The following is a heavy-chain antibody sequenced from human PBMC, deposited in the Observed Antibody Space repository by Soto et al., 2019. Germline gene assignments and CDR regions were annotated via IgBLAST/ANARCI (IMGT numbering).Heavy chain of an antibody. D-gene: IGHD6-25*01. Sequence: EVQLVESGGGLVQPGESLRLSCAASGFTFINYSMNWVRQAPGKGLEWVSYISSTSSTIYYADSVKGRFTISRDNAQNSLYLQMNSLRAEDTAVYYCARERIAAFDYWGQGTLVTVSS. CDR1: GFTFINYS. CDR2: ISSTSSTI. J-gene: IGHJ4*02. CDR3: ARERIAAFDY. V-gene: IGHV3-48*01.